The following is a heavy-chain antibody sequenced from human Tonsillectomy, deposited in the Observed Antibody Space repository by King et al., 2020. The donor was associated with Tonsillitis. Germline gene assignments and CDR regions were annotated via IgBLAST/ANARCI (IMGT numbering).Heavy chain of an antibody. D-gene: IGHD6-19*01. CDR3: ASDTIASGGGLVWFDP. J-gene: IGHJ5*02. Sequence: QLVQSGAEVKKPGASVKVSCKASGYTFTGYYMHWVRQAPGQGLEWMGWINPNSGGTNYAQKFQGRVTMTRDTSISTAYMELSRLRSDDTAVYYCASDTIASGGGLVWFDPWGQGTLVTVSS. CDR1: GYTFTGYY. V-gene: IGHV1-2*02. CDR2: INPNSGGT.